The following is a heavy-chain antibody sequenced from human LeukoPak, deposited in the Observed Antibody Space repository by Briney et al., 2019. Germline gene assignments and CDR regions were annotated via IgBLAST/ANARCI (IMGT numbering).Heavy chain of an antibody. V-gene: IGHV1-8*03. CDR3: ARGLVGATIGLVY. CDR1: GYTFTSYD. J-gene: IGHJ4*02. D-gene: IGHD1-26*01. Sequence: APVKVSCKASGYTFTSYDINWVRQATGQGLEWMGWMNPNSGNTGYAQRFQGRVTITRNTSVTTAYMELSSLRSEDTAVYYCARGLVGATIGLVYWGQGTLVTVSS. CDR2: MNPNSGNT.